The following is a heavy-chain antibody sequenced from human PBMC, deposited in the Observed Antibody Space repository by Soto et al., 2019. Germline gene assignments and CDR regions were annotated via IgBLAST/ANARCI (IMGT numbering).Heavy chain of an antibody. V-gene: IGHV4-39*01. Sequence: QLQLQESGPGLVKPSETLSLTCTVSGGSISGSSYFWGWIRQPPGKGLEWIGNIYYSGSTSYNPSLKSRVTTSVDKSKTQFSLKLSSVTAADTAVFYCARHNRPTIFGSYYMDVWGKGTTVTVSS. CDR1: GGSISGSSYF. J-gene: IGHJ6*03. CDR2: IYYSGST. D-gene: IGHD3-3*01. CDR3: ARHNRPTIFGSYYMDV.